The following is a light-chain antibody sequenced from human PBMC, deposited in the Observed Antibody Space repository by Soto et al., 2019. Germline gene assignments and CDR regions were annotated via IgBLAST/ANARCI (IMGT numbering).Light chain of an antibody. CDR3: QQYNNWPYT. Sequence: EIVMTQSPATLAVSPGERAALSCRASQSVSSNFAWYQQKPGQAPMLLIYGASSRATGTPARFSGSRSGTEFTLTISSLQSEDFAVYYCQQYNNWPYTFGLGTKLEMK. V-gene: IGKV3-15*01. J-gene: IGKJ2*01. CDR2: GAS. CDR1: QSVSSN.